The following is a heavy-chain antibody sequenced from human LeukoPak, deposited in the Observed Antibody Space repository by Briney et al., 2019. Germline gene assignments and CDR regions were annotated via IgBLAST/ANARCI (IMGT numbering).Heavy chain of an antibody. D-gene: IGHD2-2*01. CDR3: ARLDRADCSSKRCSRGSGGFDI. CDR1: GYNFTNYW. J-gene: IGHJ3*02. Sequence: GESLMLSCTASGYNFTNYWFGWVRQMPGKGLERVGHIYSGDSDSTYSPAFQGQVTTSADKSISTAYLQWSSLKASDSAMYYCARLDRADCSSKRCSRGSGGFDIWGQGTMVTVSS. CDR2: IYSGDSDS. V-gene: IGHV5-51*01.